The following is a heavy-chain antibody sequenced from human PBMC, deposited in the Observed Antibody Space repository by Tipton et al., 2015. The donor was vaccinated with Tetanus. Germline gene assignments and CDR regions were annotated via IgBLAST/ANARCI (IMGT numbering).Heavy chain of an antibody. CDR1: GASVTSNGYY. CDR2: KYHSGSA. V-gene: IGHV4-39*01. J-gene: IGHJ5*02. Sequence: TLSLTCNVSGASVTSNGYYWGWIRQPPGKGPEWIGSKYHSGSAYYNPSLRSRATISVDTPKNQFSPKLTSVIASDTAVYYCARHWGPRPGIAAAGTWWFDPWGQGTLVTVSS. CDR3: ARHWGPRPGIAAAGTWWFDP. D-gene: IGHD6-13*01.